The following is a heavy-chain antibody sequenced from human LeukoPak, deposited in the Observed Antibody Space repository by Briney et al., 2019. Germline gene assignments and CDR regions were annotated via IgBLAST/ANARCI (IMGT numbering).Heavy chain of an antibody. CDR2: IDVTTGGS. CDR3: AKVNYYQPYF. D-gene: IGHD2-2*01. V-gene: IGHV3-23*01. CDR1: GFTLSSYA. J-gene: IGHJ4*02. Sequence: PGGSLRLSCAASGFTLSSYAMSWVRQAPGKGLEWVSTIDVTTGGSYYADSVKGRFTISRDTFQNTLYLQLSSLRVDDTAIYYCAKVNYYQPYFWGQGTLVTVSS.